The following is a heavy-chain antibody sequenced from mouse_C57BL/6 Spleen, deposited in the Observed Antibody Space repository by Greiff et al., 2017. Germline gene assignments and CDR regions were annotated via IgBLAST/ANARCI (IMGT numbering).Heavy chain of an antibody. J-gene: IGHJ1*03. Sequence: QVTLKESGPGILQSSQTLSLTCSFSGFSLSTSGMGVSWIRQPSGKGLEWLAHIYWDDAKRYDPSRKSRLTISKETSINPVFLKSTSGDTADTATYYCARRAYGSSHWYFDVWGTGTTVTVSS. CDR1: GFSLSTSGMG. V-gene: IGHV8-12*01. CDR3: ARRAYGSSHWYFDV. D-gene: IGHD1-1*01. CDR2: IYWDDAK.